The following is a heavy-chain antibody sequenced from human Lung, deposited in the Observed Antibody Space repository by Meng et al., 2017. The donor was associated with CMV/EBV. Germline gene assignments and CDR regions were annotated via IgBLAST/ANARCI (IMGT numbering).Heavy chain of an antibody. CDR3: TTVLGTSYPYGMDV. V-gene: IGHV3-15*01. J-gene: IGHJ6*02. Sequence: GGSXRLXXAASGFTFSNAWMGWVRQAPGKGLEWVGRIKSKTDGGTTDYAAPVKGRFTISRDDSKNTLYLQMNSLKTEDTAVYYCTTVLGTSYPYGMDVWGQGTXVTVSS. CDR2: IKSKTDGGTT. D-gene: IGHD1-26*01. CDR1: GFTFSNAW.